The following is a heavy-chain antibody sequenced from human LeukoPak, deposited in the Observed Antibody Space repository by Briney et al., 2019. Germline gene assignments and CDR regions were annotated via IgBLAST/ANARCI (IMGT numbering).Heavy chain of an antibody. Sequence: GGSLRLSCAASGFTFSSYGMHWVRQAPGKGLEWVAVIWYDGSNKYYADSVKGRFTISRDNSKNTLYLQMNSLRAEDTAVYYCASFPGYSSGWYRGFDYWGQGTLVTVSS. D-gene: IGHD6-19*01. CDR2: IWYDGSNK. CDR1: GFTFSSYG. V-gene: IGHV3-33*01. CDR3: ASFPGYSSGWYRGFDY. J-gene: IGHJ4*02.